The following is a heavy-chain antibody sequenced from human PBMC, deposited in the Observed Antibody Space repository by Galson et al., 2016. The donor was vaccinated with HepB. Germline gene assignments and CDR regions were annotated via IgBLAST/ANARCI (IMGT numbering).Heavy chain of an antibody. CDR3: AKDPYYYGSGSYLYFHY. D-gene: IGHD3-10*01. J-gene: IGHJ4*02. Sequence: SLRLSCAASGFTFSRYGMHWVRQAPGKGLEWVTFISYDGSNKYYADSVKGRFTISRDNSKNTLYLQMNSLGAEDTAVYYCAKDPYYYGSGSYLYFHYWGQGTLVTVSS. CDR1: GFTFSRYG. V-gene: IGHV3-30*18. CDR2: ISYDGSNK.